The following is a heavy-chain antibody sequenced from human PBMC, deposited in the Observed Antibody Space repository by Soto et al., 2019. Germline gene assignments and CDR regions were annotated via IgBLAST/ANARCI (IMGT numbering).Heavy chain of an antibody. CDR1: GFTFSDYY. Sequence: PGGSLRLSCAASGFTFSDYYMSWIRQAPGKGLEWVSYISSSGNTIYYADSVKGRFTISRDNAKNSLYLQMNTLRAEDTAVYYCARDERSGYYYADYWGQGTLVTVSS. CDR2: ISSSGNTI. J-gene: IGHJ4*02. CDR3: ARDERSGYYYADY. D-gene: IGHD3-3*01. V-gene: IGHV3-11*01.